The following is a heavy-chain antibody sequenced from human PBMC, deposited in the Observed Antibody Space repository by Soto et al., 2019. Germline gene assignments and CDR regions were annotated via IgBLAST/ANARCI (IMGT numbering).Heavy chain of an antibody. Sequence: QMQLVESGGGVVQPGRSLRISCAASGFTFRNYGMQWVRQAPGKGLEWVSLILHDGSEEFYRDSVKGRFTMSRDNSRNCLYLQMTSLREDKTAIYYCVRDDDGVPNALDLWGQGTMVSVS. J-gene: IGHJ3*01. V-gene: IGHV3-33*01. CDR1: GFTFRNYG. D-gene: IGHD4-17*01. CDR3: VRDDDGVPNALDL. CDR2: ILHDGSEE.